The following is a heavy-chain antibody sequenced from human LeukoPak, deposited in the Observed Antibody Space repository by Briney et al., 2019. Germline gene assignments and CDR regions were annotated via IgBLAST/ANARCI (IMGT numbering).Heavy chain of an antibody. CDR1: GYTLTELS. J-gene: IGHJ5*02. CDR2: FDPEDGET. V-gene: IGHV1-24*01. CDR3: ATGRDILPGYYPNWFDP. Sequence: ASVKVSCKVSGYTLTELSMHWVRQAPGKGLEWMGGFDPEDGETIYAQKFQGRVTMTEDTSTDTAYMELSSLRSEDTAVYYCATGRDILPGYYPNWFDPWGQGTLVTVSS. D-gene: IGHD3-9*01.